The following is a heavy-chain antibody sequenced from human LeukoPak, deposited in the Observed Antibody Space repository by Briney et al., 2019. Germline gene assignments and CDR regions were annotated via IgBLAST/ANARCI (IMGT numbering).Heavy chain of an antibody. V-gene: IGHV4-38-2*02. Sequence: SETLSLTCTVSGYSISSGYYWGWIRQLPGKGLEWIGSIYHSGSTYYNPSLKSRVTISVDTSKNQFSLKLSSVTAADTAVYYCARDAKASGSAAGISGNWFDPWGQGTLVTVSS. CDR2: IYHSGST. CDR3: ARDAKASGSAAGISGNWFDP. J-gene: IGHJ5*02. D-gene: IGHD6-13*01. CDR1: GYSISSGYY.